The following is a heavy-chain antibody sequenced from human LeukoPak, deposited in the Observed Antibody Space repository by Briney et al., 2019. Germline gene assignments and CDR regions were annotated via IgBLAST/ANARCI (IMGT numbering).Heavy chain of an antibody. CDR3: ATYCSTTYCPHRRAFHI. V-gene: IGHV4-39*01. CDR2: IYYSGST. D-gene: IGHD2-2*01. Sequence: PSETLSLTCTVSGGSISSSSYYWGWIRQPPGKGLEWIGSIYYSGSTYYTPSLKSRVTISVDTSKNQFSLNLSSVTAADTAVYYCATYCSTTYCPHRRAFHIWGQGTIVIVSS. CDR1: GGSISSSSYY. J-gene: IGHJ3*02.